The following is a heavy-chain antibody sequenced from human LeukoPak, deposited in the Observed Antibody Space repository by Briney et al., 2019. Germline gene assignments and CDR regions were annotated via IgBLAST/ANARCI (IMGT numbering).Heavy chain of an antibody. CDR2: INPSGGST. CDR1: GYTFTSYY. CDR3: ARDFYPRTDYSNYEAP. Sequence: GASVKVSCKASGYTFTSYYMHWVRRAPGQGLEWMGIINPSGGSTSYAQKFQGRVTMTRDTSTSTVYMELSSLRSEDTAVYYCARDFYPRTDYSNYEAPWGQGTLVTVSS. D-gene: IGHD4-11*01. J-gene: IGHJ5*02. V-gene: IGHV1-46*01.